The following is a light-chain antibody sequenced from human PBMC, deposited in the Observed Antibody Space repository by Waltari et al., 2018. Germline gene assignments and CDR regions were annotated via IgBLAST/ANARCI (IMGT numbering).Light chain of an antibody. CDR2: NTA. Sequence: QSVLTQPPSASDSPGQRVTISCSGSSSNIARNYVYWYQQLPGTAPKLLIYNTARRPSGVPDRFSGSRSGTSASLAIGGLRSDDEADYYCASWDDSLRGVVFGGGTKLTVL. CDR3: ASWDDSLRGVV. J-gene: IGLJ2*01. V-gene: IGLV1-47*01. CDR1: SSNIARNY.